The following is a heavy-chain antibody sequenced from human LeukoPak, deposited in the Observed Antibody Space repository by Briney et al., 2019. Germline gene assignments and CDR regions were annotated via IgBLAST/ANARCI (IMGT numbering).Heavy chain of an antibody. J-gene: IGHJ4*02. CDR2: INQDGSGK. V-gene: IGHV3-7*01. Sequence: GGSLRLSCAASGFTFSSYWMTWVRQAPGKGLAWVANINQDGSGKYYVDSVKGRFTISRDDAKNSLYLQMNSLRAEDTAVYYCARDSGRREDYWGQGTLVTVSS. CDR1: GFTFSSYW. CDR3: ARDSGRREDY. D-gene: IGHD1-26*01.